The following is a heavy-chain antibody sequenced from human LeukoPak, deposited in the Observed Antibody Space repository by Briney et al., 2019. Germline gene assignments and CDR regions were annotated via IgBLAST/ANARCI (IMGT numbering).Heavy chain of an antibody. Sequence: PGGSLRLSCAASGFTFSSYSMNWVRQAPGKGLEWVSSISSSSSYIYYADSVKGRFTISRDNAKNSLYLQMNSLRAEDTAVYYCARGIAAAGTPYYYYGMDVWGQGTTVTVSS. CDR3: ARGIAAAGTPYYYYGMDV. CDR2: ISSSSSYI. J-gene: IGHJ6*02. D-gene: IGHD6-13*01. CDR1: GFTFSSYS. V-gene: IGHV3-21*01.